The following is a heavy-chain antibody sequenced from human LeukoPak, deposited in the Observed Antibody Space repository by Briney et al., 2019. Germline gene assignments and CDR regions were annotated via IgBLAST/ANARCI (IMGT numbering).Heavy chain of an antibody. D-gene: IGHD6-19*01. CDR3: ARDGPVAGLGGMDV. J-gene: IGHJ6*02. CDR1: GFTVSSNY. Sequence: SGVSLRLSCAASGFTVSSNYMSWVRQAPGKGLEWVSVIYSGGSTYYADSVKGRFTISRDNSKNTLYLQMNSLRAEDTAVYYCARDGPVAGLGGMDVWGQGTTVTVSS. V-gene: IGHV3-53*01. CDR2: IYSGGST.